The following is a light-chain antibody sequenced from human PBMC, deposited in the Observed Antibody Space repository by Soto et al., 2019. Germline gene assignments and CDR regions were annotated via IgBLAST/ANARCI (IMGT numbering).Light chain of an antibody. CDR1: SEDVGGYNY. J-gene: IGLJ1*01. V-gene: IGLV2-14*01. Sequence: QSVLTQPASVSGSPGQSIIMSCSGTSEDVGGYNYVSWYQHHPGKAPKLLIYEVTNRPSGLSDRFSGSKSGNTASLTISGLQAEDEADYYCSSYTSSNTLVFGTGTKVTVL. CDR2: EVT. CDR3: SSYTSSNTLV.